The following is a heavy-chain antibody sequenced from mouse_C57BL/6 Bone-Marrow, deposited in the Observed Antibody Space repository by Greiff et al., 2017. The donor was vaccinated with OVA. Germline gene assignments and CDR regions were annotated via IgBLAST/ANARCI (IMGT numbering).Heavy chain of an antibody. D-gene: IGHD1-1*01. J-gene: IGHJ4*01. Sequence: VQLQQPGAELVKPGASVKLSCKASGYTFTSYWMHWVKQRPGRGLEWIGRIDPNSGGTKYNEKFKSKATLTVDKPYSTAYMQLSSLTSEDSAVYKCARRTVVDYYAMDYWGQGTSVTVSS. V-gene: IGHV1-72*01. CDR3: ARRTVVDYYAMDY. CDR1: GYTFTSYW. CDR2: IDPNSGGT.